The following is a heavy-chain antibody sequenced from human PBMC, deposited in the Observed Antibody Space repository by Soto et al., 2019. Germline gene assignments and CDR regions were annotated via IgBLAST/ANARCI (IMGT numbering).Heavy chain of an antibody. Sequence: GGSLRLSCAASGFTFSSYSMNWVRQAPGKGLEWVSYISSSSSNIYYADSVKGRFTISRDNAKNSLYLQMNSLRAEDTAVYYCAREYYGSGIDYWGQGTLVTVSS. V-gene: IGHV3-48*01. CDR3: AREYYGSGIDY. J-gene: IGHJ4*02. CDR2: ISSSSSNI. CDR1: GFTFSSYS. D-gene: IGHD3-10*01.